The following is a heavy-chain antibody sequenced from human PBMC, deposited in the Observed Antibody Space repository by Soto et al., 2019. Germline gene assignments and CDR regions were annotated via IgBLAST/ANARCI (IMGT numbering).Heavy chain of an antibody. CDR2: MNPNTGNS. CDR3: ARRAETNGWNGFGADKYYFDF. V-gene: IGHV1-8*01. J-gene: IGHJ4*02. Sequence: ASVKVSWKASGYTFTSYYIYWVRQATGEGLEWMGWMNPNTGNSGYAQKFQGRVTVTSDTSINTVHMELSSLRSEDTAVYYCARRAETNGWNGFGADKYYFDFWGQGTLVTVSS. CDR1: GYTFTSYY. D-gene: IGHD1-1*01.